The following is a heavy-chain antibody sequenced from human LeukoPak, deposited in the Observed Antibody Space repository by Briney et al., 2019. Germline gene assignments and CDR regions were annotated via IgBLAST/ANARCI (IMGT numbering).Heavy chain of an antibody. CDR1: GYTFTGYY. V-gene: IGHV1-2*02. Sequence: ASVKVSCKASGYTFTGYYMHWVRQAPGQGLEWMGWINPNSGGTNYAQKFQGRVTMTRDTSISTAYMELSRLRSNDTAVYYCARDIVVVPAAQDGMDVWGQGTTVTVSS. CDR3: ARDIVVVPAAQDGMDV. J-gene: IGHJ6*02. D-gene: IGHD2-2*01. CDR2: INPNSGGT.